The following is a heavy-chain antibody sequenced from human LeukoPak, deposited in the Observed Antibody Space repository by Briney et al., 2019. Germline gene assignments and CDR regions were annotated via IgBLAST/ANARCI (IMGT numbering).Heavy chain of an antibody. CDR1: GFTFNDYY. CDR3: ARSSATVTTRFFDL. D-gene: IGHD4-17*01. V-gene: IGHV3-20*04. J-gene: IGHJ2*01. CDR2: ITWNGATI. Sequence: PGGSLRLSCGASGFTFNDYYMTWIRQAPGKGMEWVSYITWNGATIAYGDSVKGRFTISRDNAENSLFLQMNSLRAEDTAFYYCARSSATVTTRFFDLWGRGTLVFVSS.